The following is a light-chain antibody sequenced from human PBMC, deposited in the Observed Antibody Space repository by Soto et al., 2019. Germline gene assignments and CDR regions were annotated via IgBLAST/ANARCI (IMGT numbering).Light chain of an antibody. V-gene: IGLV2-23*01. J-gene: IGLJ1*01. CDR1: STDVGSHQL. Sequence: QSALTQPASVSGSPGQSITISCTGTSTDVGSHQLVSWYQQYPGNAPKLIIFEAYKRPSGVSNRFSGSKSGSTASLTISGLQAEDQPHYHFCSNAVGSTDVYGTSTKVTVL. CDR2: EAY. CDR3: CSNAVGSTDV.